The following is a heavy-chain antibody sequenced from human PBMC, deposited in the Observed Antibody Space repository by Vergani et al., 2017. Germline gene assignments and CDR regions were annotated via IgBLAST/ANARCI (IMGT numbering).Heavy chain of an antibody. CDR1: GYSFTSYW. CDR3: AVKMGYCSGGSCPRSWFDP. D-gene: IGHD2-15*01. Sequence: EVQLVQSGAEVKKPGESLKISCKGSGYSFTSYWIGWVRQMPGKGLEWMGILYPGDSDTRYSPSFQGQVTISADKSISTAYLQWSSLKASDTAMYYCAVKMGYCSGGSCPRSWFDPWGQGTLVTVSS. J-gene: IGHJ5*02. V-gene: IGHV5-51*01. CDR2: LYPGDSDT.